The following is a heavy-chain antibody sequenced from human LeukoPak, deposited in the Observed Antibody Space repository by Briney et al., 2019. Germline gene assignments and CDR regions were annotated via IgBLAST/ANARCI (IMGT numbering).Heavy chain of an antibody. D-gene: IGHD4-17*01. J-gene: IGHJ5*02. CDR1: GGSISSYY. Sequence: SETLSLTCTVSGGSISSYYWGWIRQPPGKGLVWIGYIYDSGSTTYNRSLKSRVTISVDTSKNQFPLKLSSVTAVDPAVYRCTRGPDDYGDYGGENWFDPWGQGTLVTVCS. CDR3: TRGPDDYGDYGGENWFDP. V-gene: IGHV4-59*01. CDR2: IYDSGST.